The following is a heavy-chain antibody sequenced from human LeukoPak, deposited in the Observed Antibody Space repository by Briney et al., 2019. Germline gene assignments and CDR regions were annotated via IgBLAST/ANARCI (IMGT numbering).Heavy chain of an antibody. V-gene: IGHV3-30-3*01. CDR2: ISYDGSNK. CDR3: TRYAGWSFDY. Sequence: PGGSLRLSCAASGFTFSSYAMHWVRQAPGKGLEWVAVISYDGSNKYYADSVKGRFTISRDNSKNTLYLQMNSLRAEDTATYYCTRYAGWSFDYWGQGIQVTVSS. D-gene: IGHD3-16*01. J-gene: IGHJ4*02. CDR1: GFTFSSYA.